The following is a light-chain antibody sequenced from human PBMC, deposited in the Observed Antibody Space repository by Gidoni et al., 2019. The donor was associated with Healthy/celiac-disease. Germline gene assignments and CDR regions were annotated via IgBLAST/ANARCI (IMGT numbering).Light chain of an antibody. V-gene: IGLV3-19*01. CDR3: NSRDSSGNHWV. J-gene: IGLJ3*02. Sequence: SSELTQDPAVSVALGQTVRITCQGDSLRSYYASWYQQKPGQAPVPVIYGENNRTSGIPDPFPGSSSGNTASLTITGAQAQDEADYYCNSRDSSGNHWVFGGGTKLTVL. CDR1: SLRSYY. CDR2: GEN.